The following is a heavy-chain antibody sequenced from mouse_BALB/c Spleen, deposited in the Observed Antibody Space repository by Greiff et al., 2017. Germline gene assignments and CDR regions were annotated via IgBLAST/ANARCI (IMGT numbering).Heavy chain of an antibody. J-gene: IGHJ4*01. CDR2: IRSKSNNYAT. Sequence: EVKLVESGGGLVQPKGSLKLSCAASGFTFNTYAMNWVRQAPGKGLEWVARIRSKSNNYATYYADSVKDRFTISRDDSQSMLYLQMNNLKTEDTAMYYSVRHKAYYSNLYAMAYWGQGTSVTVSA. CDR3: VRHKAYYSNLYAMAY. CDR1: GFTFNTYA. V-gene: IGHV10-1*02. D-gene: IGHD2-5*01.